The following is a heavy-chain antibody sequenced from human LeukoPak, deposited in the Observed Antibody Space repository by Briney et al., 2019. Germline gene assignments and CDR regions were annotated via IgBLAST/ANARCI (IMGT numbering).Heavy chain of an antibody. V-gene: IGHV1-2*02. Sequence: GASVKVSCKASGYTFTGYYMHWVRQAPGQGLEWMGWINPNSGGTDFAQKFQGRVTMTRDTSISTAYMELTRLKPDDTAVYYCARAQGYTYGSDYFDYWGQGTLVTVSS. CDR1: GYTFTGYY. J-gene: IGHJ4*02. D-gene: IGHD5-18*01. CDR3: ARAQGYTYGSDYFDY. CDR2: INPNSGGT.